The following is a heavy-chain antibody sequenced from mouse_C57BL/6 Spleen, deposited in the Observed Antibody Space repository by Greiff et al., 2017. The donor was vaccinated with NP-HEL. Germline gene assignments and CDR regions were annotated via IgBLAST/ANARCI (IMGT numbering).Heavy chain of an antibody. CDR2: IYPGDGDT. CDR3: ARGDYDYAWFAY. V-gene: IGHV1-82*01. D-gene: IGHD2-4*01. CDR1: GYAFSSSW. Sequence: QVQLQQSGPELVKPGASVKISCKASGYAFSSSWMNWVKQRPGKGLEWIGRIYPGDGDTNYNGKFKGKATLTADESSSTAYMQLSSLTSEDSAVYFCARGDYDYAWFAYWGQGTLVTVSA. J-gene: IGHJ3*01.